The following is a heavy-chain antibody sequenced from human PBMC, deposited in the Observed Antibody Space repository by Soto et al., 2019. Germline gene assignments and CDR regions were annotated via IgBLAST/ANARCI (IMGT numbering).Heavy chain of an antibody. CDR3: ARHKYSSSWGVFDY. D-gene: IGHD6-6*01. CDR2: IYYSGST. J-gene: IGHJ4*02. CDR1: GGSISSSSYY. Sequence: SETLSLTCTVSGGSISSSSYYWGWIRQPPGKGLEWIGSIYYSGSTYYNPSLKSRVTISVDTSKNQFSLKLGSVTAADTAVYYCARHKYSSSWGVFDYWGQGTLVTVSS. V-gene: IGHV4-39*01.